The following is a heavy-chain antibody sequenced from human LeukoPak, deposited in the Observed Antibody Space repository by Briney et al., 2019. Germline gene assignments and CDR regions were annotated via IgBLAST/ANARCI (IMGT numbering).Heavy chain of an antibody. V-gene: IGHV3-30-3*01. CDR2: ISYDGSNN. CDR3: ARAGTICGVVSDYYYYMDV. Sequence: GGSLRLSCAVSGFTFSSYAMRWVRQAPGKGLEWVVVISYDGSNNYYAASVKGRFTISGDNSKNTLSLQMNSLRAEDTAVYYCARAGTICGVVSDYYYYMDVWGKGTTVTVSS. J-gene: IGHJ6*03. CDR1: GFTFSSYA. D-gene: IGHD3-3*01.